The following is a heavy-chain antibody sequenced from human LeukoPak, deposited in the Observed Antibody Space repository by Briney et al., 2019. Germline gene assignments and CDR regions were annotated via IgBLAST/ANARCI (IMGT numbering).Heavy chain of an antibody. CDR3: AKDLESFCGGDCSNYFDY. CDR2: ISYDGSNK. J-gene: IGHJ4*02. V-gene: IGHV3-30*18. D-gene: IGHD2-21*02. CDR1: GFTFSSYG. Sequence: GGSLRLSCAASGFTFSSYGMHWVRQAPGKRLEWVAVISYDGSNKYYADSVKGRFTISRDNSKNTLYLQMNSLRAEDTAVYYCAKDLESFCGGDCSNYFDYWGQGTLVTVSS.